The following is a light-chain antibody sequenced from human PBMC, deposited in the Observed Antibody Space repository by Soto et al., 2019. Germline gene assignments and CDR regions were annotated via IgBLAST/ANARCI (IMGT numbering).Light chain of an antibody. V-gene: IGLV2-14*01. Sequence: QSALTKPASVSGSAGESITVSCSGSISDIGSHNYVSWYRQYPGETPRLLIYEVHYRPSGVSSRCSGSKSGNTASLTISGLXAADEADYYCASYLTTSPLEVFGTGTKVTLL. CDR3: ASYLTTSPLEV. CDR2: EVH. J-gene: IGLJ1*01. CDR1: ISDIGSHNY.